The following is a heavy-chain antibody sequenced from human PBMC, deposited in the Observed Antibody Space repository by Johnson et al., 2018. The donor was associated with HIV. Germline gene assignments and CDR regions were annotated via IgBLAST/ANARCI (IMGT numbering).Heavy chain of an antibody. CDR1: GFTFRSYA. J-gene: IGHJ3*02. D-gene: IGHD4-17*01. CDR3: ARDSGVNYGWDAFDI. Sequence: QVQLVESGGGVVQPGRSLRLSCAASGFTFRSYAMHWVRQAPGKGLEWVAVISYDGSNKYYADAVKGRFTISRDNSKNTLYLQMNSLRAEDTAVYYCARDSGVNYGWDAFDIWGQGTMVTVSS. CDR2: ISYDGSNK. V-gene: IGHV3-30*04.